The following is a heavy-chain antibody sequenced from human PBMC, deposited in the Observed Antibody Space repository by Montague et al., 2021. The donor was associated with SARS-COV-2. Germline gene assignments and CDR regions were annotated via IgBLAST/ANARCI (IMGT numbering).Heavy chain of an antibody. CDR1: GGSIANSHKY. D-gene: IGHD3-16*01. Sequence: SETLSLTCTVSGGSIANSHKYWGWVRQPPGKGLEWIGSVLYTGTPYDHPSLTARFTISLDTSKNQFSLKMYSVTAADTATYFCVAGGDSAKAGAYWGQGTLVTVSS. CDR2: VLYTGTP. CDR3: VAGGDSAKAGAY. J-gene: IGHJ4*02. V-gene: IGHV4-39*07.